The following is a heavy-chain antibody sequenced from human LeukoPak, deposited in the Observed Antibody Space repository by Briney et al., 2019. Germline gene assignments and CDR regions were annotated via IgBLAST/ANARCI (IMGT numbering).Heavy chain of an antibody. D-gene: IGHD4-23*01. V-gene: IGHV3-48*01. Sequence: GGSLRLSCAASGFTFTNAWMSWVRQAPGRGLEWVSYISISSSTIYYADSVKGRFTISRDNAKNSLYLQMNSLRAEDTAVYYCARDQSKDYGGNYGFDYWGQGTLVTVSS. J-gene: IGHJ4*02. CDR2: ISISSSTI. CDR3: ARDQSKDYGGNYGFDY. CDR1: GFTFTNAW.